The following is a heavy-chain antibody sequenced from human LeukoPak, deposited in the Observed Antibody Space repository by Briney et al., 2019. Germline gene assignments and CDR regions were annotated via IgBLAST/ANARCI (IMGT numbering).Heavy chain of an antibody. Sequence: SVKVSCKASGGTFSSYAISWVRQAPGQGLEWMGGIIPIFGTANYAQKFQGRVTITADESTSTAYIELSSLRSEDTAVYYCARVHHYYDSSGYVFDYWGQGTLVTVSS. CDR1: GGTFSSYA. V-gene: IGHV1-69*13. CDR3: ARVHHYYDSSGYVFDY. CDR2: IIPIFGTA. D-gene: IGHD3-22*01. J-gene: IGHJ4*02.